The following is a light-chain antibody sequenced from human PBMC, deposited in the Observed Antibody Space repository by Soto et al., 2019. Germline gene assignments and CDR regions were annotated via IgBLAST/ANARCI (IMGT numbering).Light chain of an antibody. CDR3: QQYQNYPLT. V-gene: IGKV1-5*01. J-gene: IGKJ4*01. CDR1: QSVGNW. CDR2: DVS. Sequence: DIQMTQSPSTLSASVGARVTISCRASQSVGNWVAWYQQKPGKAPKVLIFDVSGLESGVPSRFSGSGLGTEFSLTISSLQPDDFATYYCQQYQNYPLTFGGGTKVEIK.